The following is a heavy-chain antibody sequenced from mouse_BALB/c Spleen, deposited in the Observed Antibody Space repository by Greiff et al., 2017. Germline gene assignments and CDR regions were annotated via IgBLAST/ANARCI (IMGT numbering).Heavy chain of an antibody. V-gene: IGHV1-69*02. D-gene: IGHD2-2*01. Sequence: VQLQQPGAELVKPGASVKLSCKASGYTFTSYWMHWVKQRPGQGLEWIGEIDPSDSYTNYNQKFKGKATLTVDKSSSTAYMQLSSLTSEDSAVYYCARSGGYDEAMDYWGQGTSVTVSS. CDR3: ARSGGYDEAMDY. CDR2: IDPSDSYT. CDR1: GYTFTSYW. J-gene: IGHJ4*01.